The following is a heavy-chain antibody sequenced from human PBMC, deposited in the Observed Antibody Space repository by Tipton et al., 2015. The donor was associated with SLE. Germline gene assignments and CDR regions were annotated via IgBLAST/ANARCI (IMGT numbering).Heavy chain of an antibody. CDR2: ISGNGGVT. D-gene: IGHD1-26*01. CDR1: GFTFSDYP. Sequence: SLRLSCVASGFTFSDYPFPWVRQTPGKGLEFVSAISGNGGVTYYPGSMRDRFSVSRDNSKNTLYLRLDNLKADDLAVYYCARARGVLGGSGWFFELWGRGTLVTVSS. V-gene: IGHV3-64*02. CDR3: ARARGVLGGSGWFFEL. J-gene: IGHJ2*01.